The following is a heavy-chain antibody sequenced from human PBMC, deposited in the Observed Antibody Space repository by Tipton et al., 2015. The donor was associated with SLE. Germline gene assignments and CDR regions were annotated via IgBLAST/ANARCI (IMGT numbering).Heavy chain of an antibody. D-gene: IGHD3-22*01. CDR2: IYDSGST. CDR1: GVSIRSHY. V-gene: IGHV4-59*11. J-gene: IGHJ3*02. Sequence: LRLSCTVSGVSIRSHYWSWIRQSPGKGVEWIGNIYDSGSTNYSPSLKSRVTISLDTSKNQFSLKLASVTAADTAVYYCAKDRHYDPHAFEIWGQGTMVTVSS. CDR3: AKDRHYDPHAFEI.